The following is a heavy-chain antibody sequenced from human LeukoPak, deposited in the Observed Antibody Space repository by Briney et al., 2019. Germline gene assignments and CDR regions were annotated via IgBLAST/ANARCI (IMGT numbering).Heavy chain of an antibody. CDR3: ARGPRGSCSGGSCYWFDP. D-gene: IGHD2-15*01. V-gene: IGHV1-2*02. J-gene: IGHJ5*02. CDR1: GYTFTGYY. CDR2: INPNSGGT. Sequence: ASVKVSCKASGYTFTGYYMHWVRQAPGQGPEWMGWINPNSGGTNYAQKFQGRVTMTRDTSISTAYMELSRLRSDDTAVYYCARGPRGSCSGGSCYWFDPWGQGTLVTVSS.